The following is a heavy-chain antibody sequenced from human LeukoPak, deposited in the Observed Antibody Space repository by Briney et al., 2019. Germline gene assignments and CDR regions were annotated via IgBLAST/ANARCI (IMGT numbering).Heavy chain of an antibody. CDR3: AKNPRLEGWIYFDS. CDR1: GFTFSSYS. Sequence: GGSLRLSCAASGFTFSSYSMSWVRQAPGKGLEWVSSISGSGGRIDYADSVKGRFTISRDNSKNTLSLQMNGLTAEDTAVYYCAKNPRLEGWIYFDSWGQGILVTVSS. V-gene: IGHV3-23*01. CDR2: ISGSGGRI. J-gene: IGHJ4*02. D-gene: IGHD1-1*01.